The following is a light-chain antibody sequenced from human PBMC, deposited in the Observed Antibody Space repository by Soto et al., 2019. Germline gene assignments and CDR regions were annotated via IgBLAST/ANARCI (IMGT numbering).Light chain of an antibody. CDR3: SSYTSASTLLYL. J-gene: IGLJ1*01. CDR2: GVT. CDR1: SSDVGGYNY. V-gene: IGLV2-14*01. Sequence: HSALTQPASVSGSPGQSITIYCTGTSSDVGGYNYVSWYQQHPGIAPKLLIYGVTNRPSGVSPRFSGSKSGNTASLTISGLQAEDEADYHCSSYTSASTLLYLFGTGTKLTVL.